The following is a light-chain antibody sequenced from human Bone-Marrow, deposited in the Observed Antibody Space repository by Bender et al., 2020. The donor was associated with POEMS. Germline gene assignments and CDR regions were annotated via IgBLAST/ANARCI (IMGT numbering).Light chain of an antibody. CDR1: NIETKR. CDR3: FSYAGDYTCV. Sequence: SYVLTQPPSVSVAPGQTATFTCHGNNIETKRVQWYQQKPGQAPVLVVYDDTDRPSGISARFSGSNSGNTATLTISGLQAEDEADYYCFSYAGDYTCVFGTGTTVTVL. J-gene: IGLJ1*01. V-gene: IGLV3-21*02. CDR2: DDT.